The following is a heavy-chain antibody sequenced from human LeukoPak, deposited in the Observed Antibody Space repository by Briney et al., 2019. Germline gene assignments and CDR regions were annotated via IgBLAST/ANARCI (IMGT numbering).Heavy chain of an antibody. D-gene: IGHD6-13*01. Sequence: SVKVSCRTSAGTFSSCTISWVRHPPGQGLQWMGRIIPIRGIANYAQTFHDRVTITADKSTSTAYMELSSLSTEDTAVYYCAREYSPYNFDYWGQGTRVTVFS. J-gene: IGHJ4*02. CDR2: IIPIRGIA. V-gene: IGHV1-69*04. CDR3: AREYSPYNFDY. CDR1: AGTFSSCT.